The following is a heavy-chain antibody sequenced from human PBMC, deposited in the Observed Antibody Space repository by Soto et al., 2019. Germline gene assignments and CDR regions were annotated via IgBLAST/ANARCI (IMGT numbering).Heavy chain of an antibody. CDR1: GGTFSTSA. CDR2: IMPIFRTA. V-gene: IGHV1-69*12. Sequence: QVQVVQSGAEVKKPGSSVKVSCKTSGGTFSTSAISWVRQAPGQGLEWMGGIMPIFRTADYAQKFQGRLTITADESASTAYLELSSLRSEDTAVYYCARDKDRARLGGNYYYIMDVWGQGTTVTVTS. D-gene: IGHD5-12*01. J-gene: IGHJ6*02. CDR3: ARDKDRARLGGNYYYIMDV.